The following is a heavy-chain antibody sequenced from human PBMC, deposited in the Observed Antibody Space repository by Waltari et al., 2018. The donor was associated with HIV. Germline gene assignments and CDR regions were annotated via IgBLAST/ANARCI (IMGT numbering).Heavy chain of an antibody. J-gene: IGHJ4*02. CDR3: ARGYDSSGYYSQYFDY. D-gene: IGHD3-22*01. CDR1: GGSFSGYY. V-gene: IGHV4-34*01. Sequence: QVQLQQWGAGLLKPSETLSLTCAVYGGSFSGYYWSWIRQPPGKGLEWIGEINHSGGTNYNPSLKSRVTISVDTSKNQFSLKLSSVTAADTAVYYCARGYDSSGYYSQYFDYWGQGTLVTVSS. CDR2: INHSGGT.